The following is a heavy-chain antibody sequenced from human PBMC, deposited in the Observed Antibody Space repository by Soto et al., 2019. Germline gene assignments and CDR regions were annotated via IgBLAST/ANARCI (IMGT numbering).Heavy chain of an antibody. CDR3: ALSGHSSSWMAYLDY. CDR1: GFNFNNYG. Sequence: GGSLRLSCAASGFNFNNYGMHWVRQAPGKGLEWVAVIWNDGNGYYYANSVKGRFTISRDNSKNTLYLQMSSLRAEDTAVYYCALSGHSSSWMAYLDYWGQGTLVTVSS. D-gene: IGHD6-13*01. V-gene: IGHV3-33*01. J-gene: IGHJ4*02. CDR2: IWNDGNGY.